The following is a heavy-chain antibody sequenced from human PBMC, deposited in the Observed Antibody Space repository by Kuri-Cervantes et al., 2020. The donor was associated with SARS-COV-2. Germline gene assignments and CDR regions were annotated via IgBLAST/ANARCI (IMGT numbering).Heavy chain of an antibody. CDR2: IYTSGST. CDR3: ARDLLLYYDSSGYHNWFDP. V-gene: IGHV4-61*10. J-gene: IGHJ5*02. Sequence: GSLRLSCDVSGVSVSHGSYTWSWIRQPAGKGLEWIGYIYTSGSTNYNPSLKSRVTISVDTSKNQFSLKLSSVTAADTAVYYCARDLLLYYDSSGYHNWFDPWGQGTLVTVSS. CDR1: GVSVSHGSYT. D-gene: IGHD3-22*01.